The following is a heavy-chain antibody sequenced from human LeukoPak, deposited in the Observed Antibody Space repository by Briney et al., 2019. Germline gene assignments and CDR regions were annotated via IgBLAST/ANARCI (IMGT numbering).Heavy chain of an antibody. CDR3: ARESYRAFDI. J-gene: IGHJ3*02. Sequence: GGSLRLSCAASGFTFSSYSMNRVRQAPGKGLEWVSYISSSSSTIYYADSVKGRFTISGDNAKNSLYLQMNSLRAEDTAVYYCARESYRAFDIWGQGTMVTVSS. V-gene: IGHV3-48*01. D-gene: IGHD1-26*01. CDR2: ISSSSSTI. CDR1: GFTFSSYS.